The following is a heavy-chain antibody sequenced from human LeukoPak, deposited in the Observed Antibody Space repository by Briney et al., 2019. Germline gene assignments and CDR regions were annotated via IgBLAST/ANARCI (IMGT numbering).Heavy chain of an antibody. CDR1: GYTLTELS. D-gene: IGHD3-10*01. Sequence: GASVKVSCKVSGYTLTELSMHWVRQAPGKGLEWMGGFDPEDGETIYAQKFQGRVTMTRDTSISTAYMELSRLRSDDTAVYYCARAGKLMITMVRGALASKKGFDIWGQGTMVTVSS. CDR2: FDPEDGET. V-gene: IGHV1-24*01. J-gene: IGHJ3*02. CDR3: ARAGKLMITMVRGALASKKGFDI.